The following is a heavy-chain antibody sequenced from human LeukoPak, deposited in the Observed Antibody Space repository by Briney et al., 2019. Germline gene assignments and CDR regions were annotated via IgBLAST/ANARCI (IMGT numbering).Heavy chain of an antibody. CDR2: IIPIFGTA. V-gene: IGHV1-69*06. J-gene: IGHJ6*03. Sequence: GASVKVSCKASGGTFSSYAISWVRQAPGQGLEWMGGIIPIFGTANYAQKFQGRVTITADKSTSTAYMELSSLRSEDTAVYYCASLTTGTTDYYYYMDVWGKGTTVTVSS. CDR3: ASLTTGTTDYYYYMDV. D-gene: IGHD1-1*01. CDR1: GGTFSSYA.